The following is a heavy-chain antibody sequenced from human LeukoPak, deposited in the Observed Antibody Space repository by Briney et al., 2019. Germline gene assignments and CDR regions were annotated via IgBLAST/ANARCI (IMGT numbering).Heavy chain of an antibody. CDR3: TRLRYSGDEALYYFDY. V-gene: IGHV3-73*01. Sequence: GGSLRLSCAASGFTFSGSAMHWVRQASGKGLEWVGRIRSKANSYATAYAASVKGRFTISRDYSKNTAYLQMNSLKTEDTAVYYCTRLRYSGDEALYYFDYWGQGTLVTVSS. CDR1: GFTFSGSA. CDR2: IRSKANSYAT. D-gene: IGHD5-12*01. J-gene: IGHJ4*02.